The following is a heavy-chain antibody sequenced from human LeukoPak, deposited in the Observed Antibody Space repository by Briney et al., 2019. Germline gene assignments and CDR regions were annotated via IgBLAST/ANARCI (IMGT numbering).Heavy chain of an antibody. CDR1: GYRSASYG. CDR2: IYPGDSDT. Sequence: GESLKISLKRLGYRSASYGIVWARQMPGKGLEWMGIIYPGDSDTRYSPSFQGQVTISADKSVSTAFLQWSSLKASDTARYYCAASLGRVWRSYDYWGQGTLVTVSS. D-gene: IGHD3-16*01. V-gene: IGHV5-51*01. J-gene: IGHJ4*02. CDR3: AASLGRVWRSYDY.